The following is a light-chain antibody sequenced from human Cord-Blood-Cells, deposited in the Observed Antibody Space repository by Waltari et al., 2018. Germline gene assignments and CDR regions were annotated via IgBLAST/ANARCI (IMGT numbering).Light chain of an antibody. CDR2: DVS. J-gene: IGLJ1*01. Sequence: QSALNQPASVSGSPGQSLTISGTGTSSAVGGYNYVSWYQQHPGKAPKLMIYDVSHRPSGVSNRFSGSKSGNTASLTISGLQAEDEADYYCSSYTSSSTYVFGTGTKVTVL. V-gene: IGLV2-14*03. CDR3: SSYTSSSTYV. CDR1: SSAVGGYNY.